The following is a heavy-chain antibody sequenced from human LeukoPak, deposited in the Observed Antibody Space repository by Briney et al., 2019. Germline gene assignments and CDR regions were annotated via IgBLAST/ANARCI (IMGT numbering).Heavy chain of an antibody. V-gene: IGHV3-74*01. CDR3: AKAVYSSSRYYFDY. CDR1: GFTFSSYW. J-gene: IGHJ4*02. CDR2: INSDGSTT. D-gene: IGHD6-13*01. Sequence: GGSLRLSCAASGFTFSSYWMHWVRQAPGKGLVWVSRINSDGSTTSYADSVKGRFTISRDNAKNTLYLQMNSLRAEDTAVYYCAKAVYSSSRYYFDYWGQGTLVTVSS.